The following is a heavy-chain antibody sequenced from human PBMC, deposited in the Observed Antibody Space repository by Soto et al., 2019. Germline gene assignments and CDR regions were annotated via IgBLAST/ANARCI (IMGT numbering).Heavy chain of an antibody. V-gene: IGHV1-69*13. Sequence: SVKVSCKASGGTFSSYAISWVRQAPGQGLEWMGGIIPIFGTANYAQKFQGRVTITADESTSTAYMELSSLRSEDTAVYYCASYYYGSGSYYNVGYYGMDVWGQGTTVTVSS. CDR1: GGTFSSYA. CDR3: ASYYYGSGSYYNVGYYGMDV. D-gene: IGHD3-10*01. CDR2: IIPIFGTA. J-gene: IGHJ6*02.